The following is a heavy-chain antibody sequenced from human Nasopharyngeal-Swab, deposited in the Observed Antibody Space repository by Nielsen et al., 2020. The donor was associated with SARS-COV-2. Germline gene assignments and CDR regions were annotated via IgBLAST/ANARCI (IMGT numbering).Heavy chain of an antibody. V-gene: IGHV3-7*01. CDR2: IKQDGSEK. D-gene: IGHD6-13*01. CDR3: ARDKNFKAAAGTRVWFDP. J-gene: IGHJ5*02. CDR1: GFTFSGYW. Sequence: GGSLRLSCAASGFTFSGYWMSWVRQAPGKGLEWVANIKQDGSEKYYVDSVKGRFTISRDNAKNSLYLQMNSLRAEDTAVYYCARDKNFKAAAGTRVWFDPWGQGTLVTVSS.